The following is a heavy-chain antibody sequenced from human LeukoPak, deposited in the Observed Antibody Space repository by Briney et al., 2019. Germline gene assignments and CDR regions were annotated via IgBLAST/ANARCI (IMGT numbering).Heavy chain of an antibody. Sequence: GGSLRLSCAASGFTFSDYYMSWIRQAPGKGLEWVSYISSSGRTISHADSVKGRFTISRDNAKNSLYLQMNGLRAEDTAVYYCAGAGIAADFDYWGQGTLVTVSS. D-gene: IGHD6-13*01. V-gene: IGHV3-11*01. CDR1: GFTFSDYY. CDR3: AGAGIAADFDY. CDR2: ISSSGRTI. J-gene: IGHJ4*02.